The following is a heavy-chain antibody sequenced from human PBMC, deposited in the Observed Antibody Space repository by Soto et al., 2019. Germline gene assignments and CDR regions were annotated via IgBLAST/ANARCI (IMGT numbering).Heavy chain of an antibody. J-gene: IGHJ3*02. Sequence: PGGSLRLSCAASGFTFSSYAMHWVRQAPGKGLEWVAVISYDRSNKYYADSVKGRFTISRDNSKNTLYLQMNSLRAEDTAVYYCARGHIVVVVAAGSRGAFDIWGQGTMVTVSS. CDR3: ARGHIVVVVAAGSRGAFDI. CDR1: GFTFSSYA. CDR2: ISYDRSNK. V-gene: IGHV3-30*01. D-gene: IGHD2-15*01.